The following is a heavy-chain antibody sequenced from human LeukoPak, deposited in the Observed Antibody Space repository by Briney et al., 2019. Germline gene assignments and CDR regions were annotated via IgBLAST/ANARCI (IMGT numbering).Heavy chain of an antibody. J-gene: IGHJ4*02. D-gene: IGHD6-19*01. Sequence: GGSLRLSCAASGFTFSSYAMSWVRQAPGKGLEWVSAISGSGGSTYYADSVKGRFTISRDNSKNTLYLQMNSLGAEDTAVYYCAKGVAGLYYFDYWGQGTLVTVSS. CDR2: ISGSGGST. CDR3: AKGVAGLYYFDY. V-gene: IGHV3-23*01. CDR1: GFTFSSYA.